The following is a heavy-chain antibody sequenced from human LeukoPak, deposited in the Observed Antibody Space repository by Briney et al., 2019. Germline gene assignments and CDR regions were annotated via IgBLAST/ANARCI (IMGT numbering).Heavy chain of an antibody. Sequence: SETLSLTCTVSGGSISSSTYYWGWIRQPPGKGLEWIGSIYSGSTYYNPSLKSRVTISVDTSKNQFSLKLSSVTAADTAVYYCARGYSSSSYEDDYWGQGTLVTVSS. D-gene: IGHD6-13*01. V-gene: IGHV4-39*01. CDR3: ARGYSSSSYEDDY. J-gene: IGHJ4*02. CDR1: GGSISSSTYY. CDR2: IYSGST.